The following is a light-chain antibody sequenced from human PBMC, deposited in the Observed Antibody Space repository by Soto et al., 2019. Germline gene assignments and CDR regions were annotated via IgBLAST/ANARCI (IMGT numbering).Light chain of an antibody. CDR1: QSVSSN. J-gene: IGKJ1*01. CDR2: GAS. Sequence: EIVMTQSPATLSVSPGERATLSCRASQSVSSNLAWYQQKPGQAPRLLIYGASTRATGIPARFSGSGSGTEFTLTISSLQPDDFATYYCQHYNNWPRTFGQGTKVDIK. CDR3: QHYNNWPRT. V-gene: IGKV3-15*01.